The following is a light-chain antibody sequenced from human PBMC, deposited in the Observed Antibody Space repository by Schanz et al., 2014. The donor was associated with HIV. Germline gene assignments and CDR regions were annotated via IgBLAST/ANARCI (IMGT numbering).Light chain of an antibody. Sequence: DILMTQSPASLSASVGDRVTFTCRASQGISNYLAWFQQKPRKVPKLLIYSASTLQSGVPSRFTGSGSGTNFSLTISSLQPEDVATYYCKKYNSAPWTFGQGTKVDI. CDR2: SAS. CDR3: KKYNSAPWT. J-gene: IGKJ1*01. CDR1: QGISNY. V-gene: IGKV1-27*01.